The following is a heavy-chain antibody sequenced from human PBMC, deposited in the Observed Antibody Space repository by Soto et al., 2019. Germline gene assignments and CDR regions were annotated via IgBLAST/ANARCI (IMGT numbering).Heavy chain of an antibody. Sequence: VASVKVSCKASGGTFSSYAISWVRQAPGQGLEWMGGIIPIFGTANYAQKFQGRVTITADESTSTAYMELSSLRSEDTAVYYCARVSDFWSGYYTGLFGYWGQGTLVTAPQ. CDR2: IIPIFGTA. D-gene: IGHD3-3*01. J-gene: IGHJ4*02. CDR1: GGTFSSYA. V-gene: IGHV1-69*13. CDR3: ARVSDFWSGYYTGLFGY.